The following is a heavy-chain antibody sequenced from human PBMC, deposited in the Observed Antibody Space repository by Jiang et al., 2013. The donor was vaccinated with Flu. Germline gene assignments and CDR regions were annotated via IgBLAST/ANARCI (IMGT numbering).Heavy chain of an antibody. J-gene: IGHJ3*02. CDR3: ARHGSFVGELLWGAFDI. V-gene: IGHV4-59*08. Sequence: GPGLVKPSETLSLTCTVSGGSISSYYWSWIRQPPGKGLEWIGYIYYSGSTNYNPSLKSRVTISVDTSKNQFSLKLSSVTAADTAVYYCARHGSFVGELLWGAFDIWGQGTMVTVSS. CDR2: IYYSGST. CDR1: GGSISSYY. D-gene: IGHD1-26*01.